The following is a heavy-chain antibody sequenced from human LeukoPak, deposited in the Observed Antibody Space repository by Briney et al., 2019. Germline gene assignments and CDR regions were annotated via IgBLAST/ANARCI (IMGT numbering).Heavy chain of an antibody. CDR2: IDPSGGST. Sequence: ASVKVSCKASGYTFTNYYMHWVRQAPGQGLEWMGIIDPSGGSTTYAQKFQGRVTMTRDTSTSTAYMELRSLRSDDTAVYYCARGSPAGLGELSLAFDYWGQGTLVTVSS. CDR1: GYTFTNYY. V-gene: IGHV1-46*01. J-gene: IGHJ4*02. D-gene: IGHD3-16*02. CDR3: ARGSPAGLGELSLAFDY.